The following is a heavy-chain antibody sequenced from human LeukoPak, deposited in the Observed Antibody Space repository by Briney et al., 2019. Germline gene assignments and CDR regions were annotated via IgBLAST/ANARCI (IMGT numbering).Heavy chain of an antibody. J-gene: IGHJ4*02. Sequence: SETLSLTCTVSGGSISSYYWSWIRQPPGKGLEWIGEINHSGSTNYNPSLKSRVTISVDTSKDQFSLKLSSVTAADTAVYYCARGRTFYYYDSSGAIDYWGQGTLVTVSS. CDR2: INHSGST. CDR1: GGSISSYY. CDR3: ARGRTFYYYDSSGAIDY. V-gene: IGHV4-34*01. D-gene: IGHD3-22*01.